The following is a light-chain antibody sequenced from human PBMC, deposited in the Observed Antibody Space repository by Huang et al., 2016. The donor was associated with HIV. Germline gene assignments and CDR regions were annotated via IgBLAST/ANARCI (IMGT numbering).Light chain of an antibody. CDR3: QQSFSVPRT. CDR1: QNITKS. J-gene: IGKJ1*01. CDR2: TAS. Sequence: DIQMTQSPPSLSASVGDRVTFTCRADQNITKSLNWYTQQPGKAPKLLIYTASTLESGVPSRFSGSGFGSRFTLNIGNLQPEDFATYYCQQSFSVPRTFG. V-gene: IGKV1-39*01.